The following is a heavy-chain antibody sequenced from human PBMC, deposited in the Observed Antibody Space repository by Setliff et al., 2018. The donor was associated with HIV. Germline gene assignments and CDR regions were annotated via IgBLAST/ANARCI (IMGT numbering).Heavy chain of an antibody. CDR2: IYSGGST. J-gene: IGHJ6*02. CDR3: AREDGLYGMDV. V-gene: IGHV3-53*01. Sequence: GGSLRLSCAASGFIVSSNYMNWVRQAPGKGLEWVSVIYSGGSTYYADSVKGRFTISRDNSKNTLYLQMNSLRAEDTAVYYCAREDGLYGMDVWGQGTTVTVSS. CDR1: GFIVSSNY. D-gene: IGHD2-8*01.